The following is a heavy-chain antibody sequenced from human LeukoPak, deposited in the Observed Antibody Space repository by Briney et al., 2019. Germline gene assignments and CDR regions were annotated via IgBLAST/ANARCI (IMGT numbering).Heavy chain of an antibody. CDR3: ARGGTTPIDFWSGSLGYYYYYMDV. Sequence: SVKVSCKASGYTFISYDINWVRQAPGQGLEWMGGIIPIFGTANYAQKFQGRVTITADESTSTAYMELSSLRSEDTAVYYCARGGTTPIDFWSGSLGYYYYYMDVWGKGTTVNVSS. CDR1: GYTFISYD. J-gene: IGHJ6*03. CDR2: IIPIFGTA. D-gene: IGHD3-3*01. V-gene: IGHV1-69*13.